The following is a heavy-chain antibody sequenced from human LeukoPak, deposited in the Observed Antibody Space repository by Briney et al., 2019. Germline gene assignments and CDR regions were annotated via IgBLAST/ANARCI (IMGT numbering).Heavy chain of an antibody. V-gene: IGHV4-59*01. Sequence: SETLSLTCTVSSGSIRTSYCSWIRQPPGKGLEWIGYIYYSGSTNYNPSLKSRVTISVDTSRNQFSLKLSSVTAADTAVYYSARAPNPDFFDDWGQGTLVTVSS. CDR2: IYYSGST. CDR3: ARAPNPDFFDD. D-gene: IGHD2-8*01. J-gene: IGHJ4*02. CDR1: SGSIRTSY.